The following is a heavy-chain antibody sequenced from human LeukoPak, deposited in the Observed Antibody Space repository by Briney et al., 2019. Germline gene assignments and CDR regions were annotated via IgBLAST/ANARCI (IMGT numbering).Heavy chain of an antibody. CDR2: INHSGST. Sequence: PSETLSLTCAVYGGSFSGYYWSWIRQPPGKGLEWIGEINHSGSTNYNPSLKSRVTISVDTIVTISVDTSKNQFSLKLSSVTAADTAVYYCARGERSTWFRAGAYNWFDPWGQGTLVTVSS. CDR1: GGSFSGYY. J-gene: IGHJ5*02. D-gene: IGHD6-13*01. CDR3: ARGERSTWFRAGAYNWFDP. V-gene: IGHV4-34*01.